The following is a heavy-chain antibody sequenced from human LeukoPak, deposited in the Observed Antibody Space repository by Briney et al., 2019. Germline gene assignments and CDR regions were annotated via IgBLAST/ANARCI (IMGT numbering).Heavy chain of an antibody. CDR3: ARVVGYSSSTVGSWFDP. D-gene: IGHD6-13*01. CDR2: IIPIFGTA. V-gene: IGHV1-69*13. CDR1: GGTFSSYA. Sequence: ASVKVSCKASGGTFSSYAISWVRQAPGQGLEWMGGIIPIFGTANYAQKFQGRVTITADESTSTAYMELSSLRSEDTAVYYCARVVGYSSSTVGSWFDPWGQGTLVTVSS. J-gene: IGHJ5*02.